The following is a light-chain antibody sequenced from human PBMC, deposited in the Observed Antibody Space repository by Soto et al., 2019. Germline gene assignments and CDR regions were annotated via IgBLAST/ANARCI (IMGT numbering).Light chain of an antibody. CDR1: SSDVGGYNY. Sequence: QSALTQPPSASGSPGQSVTISCTGMSSDVGGYNYVSWYQQHPGKAPELMIYEVSKRPSGVPDRFSGSKSGNTASLTVSGLQAEDEADYYCSSYAGSNSVVFGGGTQLTVL. V-gene: IGLV2-8*01. CDR3: SSYAGSNSVV. CDR2: EVS. J-gene: IGLJ2*01.